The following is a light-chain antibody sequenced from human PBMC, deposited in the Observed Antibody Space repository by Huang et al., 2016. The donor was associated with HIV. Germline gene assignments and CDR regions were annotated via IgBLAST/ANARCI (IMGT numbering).Light chain of an antibody. CDR2: GSS. J-gene: IGKJ1*01. V-gene: IGKV3-15*01. CDR1: PGIGGN. Sequence: EIVMTQSPATLSVSPGQRITLSCRASPGIGGNLAWYQHKPGQAPSLLIHGSSTRATGIPSWFSGRESATEFTLTISSLQPEDFAVYYCQQYNDWPTFGQGTKVEIK. CDR3: QQYNDWPT.